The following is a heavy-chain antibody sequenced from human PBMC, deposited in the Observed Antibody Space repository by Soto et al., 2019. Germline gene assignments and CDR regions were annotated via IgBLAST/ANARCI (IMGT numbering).Heavy chain of an antibody. CDR2: IIPILNSV. J-gene: IGHJ6*02. CDR3: ATIAVAAKDPYYYYGMDV. V-gene: IGHV1-69*08. D-gene: IGHD6-19*01. CDR1: GGTFSTYT. Sequence: GASVKVSCKASGGTFSTYTISWVRQAPGQGLEWMGRIIPILNSVNYAQKFQGRVTITADKTTSTAYMELSSLRSEDTAVYYCATIAVAAKDPYYYYGMDVWGQGTTVTVSS.